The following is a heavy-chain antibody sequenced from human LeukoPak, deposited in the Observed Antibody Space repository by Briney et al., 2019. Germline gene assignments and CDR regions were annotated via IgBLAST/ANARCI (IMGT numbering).Heavy chain of an antibody. Sequence: PGGSLRLSCAASGFTFSSYAISWVRQAPVKGLEWVSAISGSGGSTYYADSVKGRFTISRDNSKNTLYLQMNSLGAEDTAVYYCAKDRVVVPAATFAYWGQGTLVTVSS. CDR2: ISGSGGST. CDR1: GFTFSSYA. J-gene: IGHJ4*02. V-gene: IGHV3-23*01. CDR3: AKDRVVVPAATFAY. D-gene: IGHD2-2*01.